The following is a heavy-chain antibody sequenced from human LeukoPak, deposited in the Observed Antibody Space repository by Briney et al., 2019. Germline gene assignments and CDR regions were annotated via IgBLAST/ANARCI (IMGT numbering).Heavy chain of an antibody. J-gene: IGHJ4*02. V-gene: IGHV1-2*02. CDR1: GYTFTSYG. D-gene: IGHD5-18*01. CDR3: ARAEGAQRSDTAMEY. CDR2: INPNSGGI. Sequence: EASVKVSCKASGYTFTSYGISWVRQAPGQGLEWMGWINPNSGGINYAQKFQGRVTMTRDTSISTAYMELSRLRSDDTAVYYCARAEGAQRSDTAMEYWGQGTLVTVSS.